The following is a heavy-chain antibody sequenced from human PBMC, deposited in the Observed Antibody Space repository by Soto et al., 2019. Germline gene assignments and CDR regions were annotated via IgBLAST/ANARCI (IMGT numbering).Heavy chain of an antibody. D-gene: IGHD2-2*01. CDR3: ARRNCSSTSCYHFGDDAFDI. Sequence: QVQLQESGPGLVKPSETLSLTCTVPGGSISSYYWSWIRQPPGKGLEWIGYIYYSGSTNYNPSLKSRVTISVDTSKNQFSLKLSSVTAADTAVYYCARRNCSSTSCYHFGDDAFDIWGQGTMVTVSS. CDR1: GGSISSYY. V-gene: IGHV4-59*08. CDR2: IYYSGST. J-gene: IGHJ3*02.